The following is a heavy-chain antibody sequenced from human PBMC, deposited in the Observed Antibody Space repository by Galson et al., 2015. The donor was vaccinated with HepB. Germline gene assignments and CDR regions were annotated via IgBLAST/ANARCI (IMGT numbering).Heavy chain of an antibody. CDR1: GFTFSGYS. Sequence: SLRLSCAASGFTFSGYSMNWVRQAPGQGLEWVSYISSSSSIIDYADSVKGRFTISRDNAKNSLYLQMNSLRAEDTAVYYCVRVGFSYGFNWFDPWGQGTLVTVSS. V-gene: IGHV3-48*01. CDR2: ISSSSSII. J-gene: IGHJ5*02. D-gene: IGHD5-18*01. CDR3: VRVGFSYGFNWFDP.